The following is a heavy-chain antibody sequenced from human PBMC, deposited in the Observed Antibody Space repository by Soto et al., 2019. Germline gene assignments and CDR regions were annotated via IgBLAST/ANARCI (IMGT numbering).Heavy chain of an antibody. CDR2: VSDYTSG. J-gene: IGHJ5*02. V-gene: IGHV4-59*08. D-gene: IGHD1-1*01. CDR1: GGSMSGYE. CDR3: ARLVSAGVNNRHFDI. Sequence: SETLSLTCIVSGGSMSGYEWAWIRESPARGLQYIGAVSDYTSGDSNPSFRSRVSISMDSSKRQFSLSLHSVTAADTATYYCARLVSAGVNNRHFDIWGQGALVNGS.